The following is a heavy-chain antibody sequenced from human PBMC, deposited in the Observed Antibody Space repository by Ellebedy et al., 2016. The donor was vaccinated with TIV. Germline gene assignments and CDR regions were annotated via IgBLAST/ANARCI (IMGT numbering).Heavy chain of an antibody. Sequence: GGSLRLXCAASGFKFSSYMMSWVRQSPGKGLEWVSVIGANGYSTEYADSVKGRFTISRDNSRNTVYLQMNSLRDEDTAVYYCAKDRVSSSGLATPYFYFDYWGQGTQVTVSS. CDR3: AKDRVSSSGLATPYFYFDY. V-gene: IGHV3-23*01. J-gene: IGHJ4*02. D-gene: IGHD6-19*01. CDR1: GFKFSSYM. CDR2: IGANGYST.